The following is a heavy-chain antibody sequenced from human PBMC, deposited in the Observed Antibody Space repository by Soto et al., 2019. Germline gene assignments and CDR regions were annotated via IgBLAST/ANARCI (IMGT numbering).Heavy chain of an antibody. Sequence: QEQLVESGGGLVKPGGSLRLSCAASGFNLDDYYMSWIRQAPGKGLEYLSYISSLNQYNNYADSVKGRFTISIDKAKKSLELHMSSLRSEDTAFYYCVRLVSRRYFDFWGRGTLVSVSS. CDR3: VRLVSRRYFDF. V-gene: IGHV3-11*06. J-gene: IGHJ4*02. CDR1: GFNLDDYY. CDR2: ISSLNQYN.